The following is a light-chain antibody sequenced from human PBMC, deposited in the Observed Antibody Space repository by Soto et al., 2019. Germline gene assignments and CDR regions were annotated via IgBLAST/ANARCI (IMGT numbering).Light chain of an antibody. CDR2: GAS. V-gene: IGKV3-15*01. CDR1: QRVSSN. Sequence: EILLTHSPATLSVSPGVRATLSCRASQRVSSNLAWYQQKPGQAPRLPIYGASTRATGIPARFSGSGSGTEFTLTISSLQSEDFAVYYCQQYNNWPRTFGQGTKV. J-gene: IGKJ1*01. CDR3: QQYNNWPRT.